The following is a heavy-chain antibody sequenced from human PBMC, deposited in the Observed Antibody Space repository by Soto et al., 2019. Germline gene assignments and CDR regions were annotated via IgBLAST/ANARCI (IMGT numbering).Heavy chain of an antibody. CDR1: GFTFDDYA. V-gene: IGHV3-9*01. J-gene: IGHJ6*03. CDR3: AKVAPVTSYYYYYMDV. CDR2: ISWNSGSI. Sequence: EVQLVESGGGLVQPGRSLRLSCAASGFTFDDYAMHWVRQAPGKGLEWVSGISWNSGSIGYADSVKGRFTISRDNAKNSMYLQMNSRRAEDKALYDCAKVAPVTSYYYYYMDVWGKGTTVTVSS. D-gene: IGHD4-17*01.